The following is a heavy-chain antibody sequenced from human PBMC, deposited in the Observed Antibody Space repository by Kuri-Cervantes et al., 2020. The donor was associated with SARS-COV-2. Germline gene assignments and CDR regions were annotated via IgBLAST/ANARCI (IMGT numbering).Heavy chain of an antibody. V-gene: IGHV3-22*01. D-gene: IGHD3-3*01. CDR1: GFTFSYYY. CDR2: IRSKAYGGTT. Sequence: GESLKISCAASGFTFSYYYMSGVRQAPGKGLEWVGFIRSKAYGGTTEYAASVKGRFTISRDDSKSIAYLQMNSLKTEDTAVYYCTRLDFWSGYYFDYWGQGTLVTVSS. J-gene: IGHJ4*02. CDR3: TRLDFWSGYYFDY.